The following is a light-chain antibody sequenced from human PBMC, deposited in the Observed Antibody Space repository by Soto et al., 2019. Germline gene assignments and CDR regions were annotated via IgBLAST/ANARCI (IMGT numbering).Light chain of an antibody. CDR3: QQYGTSPYT. V-gene: IGKV3-20*01. CDR2: GAS. J-gene: IGKJ2*01. CDR1: QSVSSNY. Sequence: EIVLTQSPGTLSLSPGERATLSCRASQSVSSNYLAWYQKSPGQPPSLLIYGASNRANGVPDRFSGSGSGTDFTLTISRLEPEDFSVYYCQQYGTSPYTFGQGTKLEI.